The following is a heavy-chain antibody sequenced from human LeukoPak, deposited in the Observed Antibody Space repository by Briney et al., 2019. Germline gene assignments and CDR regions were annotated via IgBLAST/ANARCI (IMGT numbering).Heavy chain of an antibody. CDR2: INPNSGGT. D-gene: IGHD3-10*02. J-gene: IGHJ4*02. CDR3: ARLPNVRKPEFDY. V-gene: IGHV1-2*06. Sequence: GASVKVSCKASGYTFTGYYMHWVRQAPGQGLEWMGRINPNSGGTNYAQKFQGRVTMTRDTSISTAYMELSRLRSDDTAVYYCARLPNVRKPEFDYWGQGTLVTVSS. CDR1: GYTFTGYY.